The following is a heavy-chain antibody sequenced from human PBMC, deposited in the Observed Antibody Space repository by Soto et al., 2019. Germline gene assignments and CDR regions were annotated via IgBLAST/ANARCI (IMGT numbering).Heavy chain of an antibody. J-gene: IGHJ2*01. D-gene: IGHD6-19*01. CDR1: GGSISSYY. CDR3: ARVSAGYWYFDL. V-gene: IGHV4-59*01. CDR2: IYYSGST. Sequence: QVQLQESGPGLVKPSETLSLTCTVSGGSISSYYWSWIRQPPGKGQEWIGYIYYSGSTNYKPSLKSRVTISVDTSKNQFSLRLSSVTAADTAVYYCARVSAGYWYFDLWGRGTLVTVSS.